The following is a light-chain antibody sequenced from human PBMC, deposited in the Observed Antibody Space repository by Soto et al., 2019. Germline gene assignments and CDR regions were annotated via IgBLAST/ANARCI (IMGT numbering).Light chain of an antibody. CDR2: ENN. V-gene: IGLV1-51*02. J-gene: IGLJ2*01. CDR3: GTWESSLSGVV. CDR1: SANIGNNY. Sequence: QSVLTQPPSVSAAPGQTVTISCAGSSANIGNNYVSWYQQLPGTAPKLLIYENNKRPSGIPDRFSGSKSGTSATLGVTGLQPWDEADYYCGTWESSLSGVVFGGGTKLTVL.